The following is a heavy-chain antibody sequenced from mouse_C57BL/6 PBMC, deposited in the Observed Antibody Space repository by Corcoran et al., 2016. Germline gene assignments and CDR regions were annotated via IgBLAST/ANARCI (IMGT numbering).Heavy chain of an antibody. Sequence: QVQLQQSGAELVKPGASVKISCKASGYAFSSYWMNWVEQRPGKGLEWIGQIYPGDGDTNYNGKFKGKATLTADKSSSTAYMQLSSLTSEDSAVYFCAAYYGSSYVGYFDVWGTGTTVTVSS. CDR3: AAYYGSSYVGYFDV. J-gene: IGHJ1*03. CDR1: GYAFSSYW. V-gene: IGHV1-80*01. D-gene: IGHD1-1*01. CDR2: IYPGDGDT.